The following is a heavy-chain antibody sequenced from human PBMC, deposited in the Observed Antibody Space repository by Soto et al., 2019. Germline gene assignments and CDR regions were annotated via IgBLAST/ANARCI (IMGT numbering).Heavy chain of an antibody. J-gene: IGHJ5*02. CDR3: ARDDSRGWFDP. CDR2: IYYSGST. V-gene: IGHV4-31*03. Sequence: QVQLQESGPGLVKPSQTLSLTCTVSGGSISSGGYYWSWIRQHPGKGLEWIGYIYYSGSTYYNPSPKRRVTIPVDTSKNQFSLKLSSVTAADTAVYYCARDDSRGWFDPWGQGTLVTVSS. CDR1: GGSISSGGYY. D-gene: IGHD3-22*01.